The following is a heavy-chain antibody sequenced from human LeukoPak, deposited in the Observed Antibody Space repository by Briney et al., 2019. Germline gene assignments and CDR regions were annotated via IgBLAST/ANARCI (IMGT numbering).Heavy chain of an antibody. J-gene: IGHJ5*02. Sequence: ASVKVSCKASGYTFTGYYMHWVRQAPGQGPEWMGRINPNSGGTNYAQKFQGRVTMTRDTSIITAYMELSRLRSDDTTVYYCARGGGYCSGGSCYPDNWFDPWGQGTLVTVSS. CDR2: INPNSGGT. V-gene: IGHV1-2*06. CDR3: ARGGGYCSGGSCYPDNWFDP. D-gene: IGHD2-15*01. CDR1: GYTFTGYY.